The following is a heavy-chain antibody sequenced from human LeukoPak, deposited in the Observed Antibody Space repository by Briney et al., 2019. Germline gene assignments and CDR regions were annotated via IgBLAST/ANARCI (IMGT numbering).Heavy chain of an antibody. Sequence: GASVKVSCKASGYTFTSYGISWVRQAPGQGLEWMGWISAYNGNTNYAQKLQGRVTITTDTSTSTAYMVLRSLRSDDTAVYYGARYNGYSSGWYVPNPTFDYWGQGTLVTVSS. CDR2: ISAYNGNT. CDR3: ARYNGYSSGWYVPNPTFDY. CDR1: GYTFTSYG. J-gene: IGHJ4*02. D-gene: IGHD6-19*01. V-gene: IGHV1-18*04.